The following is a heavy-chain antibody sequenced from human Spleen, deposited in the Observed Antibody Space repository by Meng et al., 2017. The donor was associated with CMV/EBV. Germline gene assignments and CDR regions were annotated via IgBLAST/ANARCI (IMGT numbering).Heavy chain of an antibody. CDR1: GFTFSSYW. D-gene: IGHD3-22*01. J-gene: IGHJ5*02. V-gene: IGHV3-74*01. CDR3: ARVRVSYYDSSGYWS. CDR2: INSDGSST. Sequence: SGFTFSSYWMHWVRQAPGKGLVWVSRINSDGSSTSYADSVKGRFTISRDNAKNTLYLQMNSLRAEDTAVYYCARVRVSYYDSSGYWSWGQGTLVTVSS.